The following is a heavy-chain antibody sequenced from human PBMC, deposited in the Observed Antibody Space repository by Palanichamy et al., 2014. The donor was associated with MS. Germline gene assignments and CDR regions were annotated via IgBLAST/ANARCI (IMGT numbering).Heavy chain of an antibody. D-gene: IGHD3-10*01. J-gene: IGHJ3*01. CDR1: GFTVRSFA. Sequence: VQLLESGGGLVHPGGSLRLSCAASGFTVRSFAMSWVRQAPGKGPEWVSLIAAGGVAADYADSGKGRFAISRDNTKNTLFLQMNSLRAEDTAVYYCARSVYYGAFDLWGQGTMVTVSS. V-gene: IGHV3-23*01. CDR3: ARSVYYGAFDL. CDR2: IAAGGVAA.